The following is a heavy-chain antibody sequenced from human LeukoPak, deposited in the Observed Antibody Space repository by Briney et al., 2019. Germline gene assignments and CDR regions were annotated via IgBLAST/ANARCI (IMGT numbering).Heavy chain of an antibody. Sequence: PGGSLRLSCAASGFSVSSNYMNWVRQAPGKGLERVSAIYTGGTTYYADSVKGRFTISRDNSKNTLYLQLNSLRAEDTAVYYCARDKLGSGYSSDFDCWGQGTLVTVSS. CDR3: ARDKLGSGYSSDFDC. D-gene: IGHD6-19*01. V-gene: IGHV3-66*02. CDR2: IYTGGTT. J-gene: IGHJ4*02. CDR1: GFSVSSNY.